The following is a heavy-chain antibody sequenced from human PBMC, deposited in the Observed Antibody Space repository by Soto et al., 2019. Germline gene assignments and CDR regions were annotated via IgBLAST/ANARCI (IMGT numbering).Heavy chain of an antibody. J-gene: IGHJ6*02. V-gene: IGHV3-20*04. CDR2: INWNGGST. D-gene: IGHD1-26*01. Sequence: GGSLRLSCAASGFTFDDYGMSWVRQAPGKGLEWVSGINWNGGSTGYADSVKGRFTISRDNAKNSLYLQMNSLRAEDTAVYYCASGIVGATTYGMDVWGQGTTVTVSS. CDR1: GFTFDDYG. CDR3: ASGIVGATTYGMDV.